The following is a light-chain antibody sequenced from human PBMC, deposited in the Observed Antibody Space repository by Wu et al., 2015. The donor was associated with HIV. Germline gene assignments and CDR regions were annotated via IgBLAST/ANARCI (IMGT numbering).Light chain of an antibody. Sequence: DIQMTQSPSSLSASVGDRVTITCRASQSISSYLNWYQQKPGKAPKLLIYTASSLQVGVPSRFSGSGSGTDFTLTISSLQPEDFATYYCQQSYSTITWTFGQGTKVEIK. CDR1: QSISSY. CDR2: TAS. J-gene: IGKJ1*01. CDR3: QQSYSTITWT. V-gene: IGKV1-39*01.